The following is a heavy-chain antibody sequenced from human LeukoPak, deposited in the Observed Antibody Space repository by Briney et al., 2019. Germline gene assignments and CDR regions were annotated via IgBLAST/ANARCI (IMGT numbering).Heavy chain of an antibody. Sequence: PGRSLRLSCAASGFTFSRYGMHWVRQAPGKGLEWVAVISYDGSNKYYADSVKGRFTISRDNSKNTLYLQMNSLRAEDTAVYYCAKDQGDSSGYYLQNYFDYWGQGTLVTVSS. CDR2: ISYDGSNK. D-gene: IGHD3-22*01. CDR3: AKDQGDSSGYYLQNYFDY. J-gene: IGHJ4*02. CDR1: GFTFSRYG. V-gene: IGHV3-30*18.